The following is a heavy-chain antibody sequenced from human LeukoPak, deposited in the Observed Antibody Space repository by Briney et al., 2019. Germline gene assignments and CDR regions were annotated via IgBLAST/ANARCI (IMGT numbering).Heavy chain of an antibody. J-gene: IGHJ3*02. D-gene: IGHD1-26*01. CDR1: GFTFSSYG. Sequence: PGGSLRLSCAASGFTFSSYGMHWVRQAPGKGLEWVAVISYDGSNKYYADSVKGRFTISRDNSKNTLYLQMNSLRAEDTAVYYCAWEPDAIYDAFDIWGQGTMVTVSS. CDR2: ISYDGSNK. CDR3: AWEPDAIYDAFDI. V-gene: IGHV3-30*03.